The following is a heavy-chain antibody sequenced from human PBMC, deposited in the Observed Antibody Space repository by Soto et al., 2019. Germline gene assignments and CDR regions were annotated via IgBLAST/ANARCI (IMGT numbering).Heavy chain of an antibody. Sequence: QVQLVQSGAEVKKPGASVKVSCKASGYIFTNYAMHWVRQAPGQRLEWMGWINAANGNTKYSQKFQGRVTITTDTAASTAYGGLSSLRSEDTAVYYCAGAAYGSGSYSSDYFDYWGQGTLVTVSS. CDR2: INAANGNT. CDR1: GYIFTNYA. J-gene: IGHJ4*02. D-gene: IGHD3-10*01. V-gene: IGHV1-3*01. CDR3: AGAAYGSGSYSSDYFDY.